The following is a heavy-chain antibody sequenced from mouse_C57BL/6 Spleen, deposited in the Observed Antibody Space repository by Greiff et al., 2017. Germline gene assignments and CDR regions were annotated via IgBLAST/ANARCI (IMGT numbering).Heavy chain of an antibody. Sequence: QVQLQQSGPGLVAPSQSLSITCTVSGFSLTSYGVDWVRQSPGKGLEWLGVIWGVGSTNYNSALKSRLSISKDNSKSQVFLKMDSRQTDDTAMYYCASEDGSSLFAYWGQGTLVTVSA. CDR1: GFSLTSYG. D-gene: IGHD1-1*01. J-gene: IGHJ3*01. CDR2: IWGVGST. CDR3: ASEDGSSLFAY. V-gene: IGHV2-6*01.